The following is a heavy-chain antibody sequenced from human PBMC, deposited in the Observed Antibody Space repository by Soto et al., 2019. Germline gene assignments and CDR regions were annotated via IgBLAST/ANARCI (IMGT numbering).Heavy chain of an antibody. V-gene: IGHV1-69*01. CDR1: GGTFTSYG. CDR3: AVRSTYSHYYYAMDV. CDR2: ILPIFGTP. Sequence: QVQLVQSGAEVKKPGSSVKVSCKASGGTFTSYGIGWVRQAPGQGLEWMGGILPIFGTPNYAQNFWGRVTITADESTSTAYMELSSLRSEDTAVYYCAVRSTYSHYYYAMDVWGQGTTVTVSS. J-gene: IGHJ6*02. D-gene: IGHD3-3*01.